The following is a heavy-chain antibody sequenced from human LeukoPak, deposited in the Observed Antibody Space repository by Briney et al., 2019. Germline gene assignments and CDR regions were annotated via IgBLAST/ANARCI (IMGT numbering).Heavy chain of an antibody. J-gene: IGHJ3*02. CDR1: GFTVSSNY. Sequence: GGSLGLSCAASGFTVSSNYMSWVRQAPGKGLEWVSVIYSGGSTYYADSVKGRFTISRDNSKNTLYLQMNSLRAEDTAVYYCARGSSALEMATITAFDIWGQGTMVTVSS. CDR3: ARGSSALEMATITAFDI. V-gene: IGHV3-53*01. CDR2: IYSGGST. D-gene: IGHD5-24*01.